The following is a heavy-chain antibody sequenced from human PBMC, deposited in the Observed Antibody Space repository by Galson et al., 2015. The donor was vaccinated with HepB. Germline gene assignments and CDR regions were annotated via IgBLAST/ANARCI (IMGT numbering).Heavy chain of an antibody. Sequence: SLRLSCAASGFTFSSYAMSWVRQAPGKGLEWVSGISWNSGSIGYADSVKGRFTISRDNAKNSLYLQMNSLRAEDTALYYCAKDRIYGDYYYYMDVWGKGTTVTVSS. CDR3: AKDRIYGDYYYYMDV. D-gene: IGHD4-17*01. CDR2: ISWNSGSI. CDR1: GFTFSSYA. V-gene: IGHV3-9*01. J-gene: IGHJ6*03.